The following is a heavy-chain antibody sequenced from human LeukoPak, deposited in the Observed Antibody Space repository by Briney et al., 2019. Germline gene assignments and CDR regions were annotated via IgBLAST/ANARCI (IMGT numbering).Heavy chain of an antibody. V-gene: IGHV3-21*01. CDR3: ARDPLPGLERDWFDP. CDR1: GFTFSSYS. J-gene: IGHJ5*02. Sequence: GGSLRLSCAASGFTFSSYSMNWVRQAPGKGLEWVSSISSSSSYIYYADSVKGRFTISRDNAKNSLYLQMNSLRAEDTAVYYCARDPLPGLERDWFDPWGQGTLVTVSS. D-gene: IGHD1-1*01. CDR2: ISSSSSYI.